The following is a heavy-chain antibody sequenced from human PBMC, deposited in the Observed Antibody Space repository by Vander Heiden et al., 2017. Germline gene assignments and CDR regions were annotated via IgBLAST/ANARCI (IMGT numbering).Heavy chain of an antibody. CDR3: AKVEVEDYCEY. CDR1: RFTFSSYV. Sequence: VQLVQSGGGLVQPGRSLRLSCPASRFTFSSYVLHWVPQDQGKVVGWVAGRADDGSSKKYGDSGKGRFTMSRENSKNTLYLQMNSLRDEDTAVYYCAKVEVEDYCEYWGQGTLVTVSS. J-gene: IGHJ4*02. D-gene: IGHD3-3*01. CDR2: RADDGSSK. V-gene: IGHV3-30*18.